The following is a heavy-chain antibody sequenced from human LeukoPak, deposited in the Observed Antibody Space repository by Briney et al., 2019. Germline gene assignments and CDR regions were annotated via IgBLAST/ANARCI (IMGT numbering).Heavy chain of an antibody. CDR2: IYYSGST. CDR3: ARCPLPDILTGYYGYYGMDV. CDR1: GGSISSYY. Sequence: SETLSLTCTVSGGSISSYYWSWIRQPPGKGLEWIGYIYYSGSTNYNPSLKSRVTITVDTSKNQFSLKLSSVTAADTAVYYCARCPLPDILTGYYGYYGMDVWGQGTTVTVSS. J-gene: IGHJ6*02. D-gene: IGHD3-9*01. V-gene: IGHV4-59*01.